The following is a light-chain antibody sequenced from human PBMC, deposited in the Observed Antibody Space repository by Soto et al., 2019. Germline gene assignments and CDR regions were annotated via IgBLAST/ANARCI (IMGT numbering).Light chain of an antibody. J-gene: IGKJ4*01. CDR2: GAS. V-gene: IGKV1-27*01. CDR3: QKYDNVPLT. CDR1: QGISSY. Sequence: DIQMTQSPSSLSASVGDRVTITCRASQGISSYLAWYQQQPGRVPKLLIYGASTLQSGVPSRFSGSGSGTDFTLTISSLQPEDVATYYCQKYDNVPLTFGGGTKVDIK.